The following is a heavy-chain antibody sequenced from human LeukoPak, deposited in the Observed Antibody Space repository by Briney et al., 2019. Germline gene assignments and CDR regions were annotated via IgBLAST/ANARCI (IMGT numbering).Heavy chain of an antibody. J-gene: IGHJ5*02. Sequence: SETLSLTCTVAGGSISTYYWNWIRQTPGKGLEWIGHISNGNTDYNPSLKSRVTISADTSKNQFSLRLTSATAADTAVYYCARDKAHSYGRYFDPWGQGALVIVSS. CDR1: GGSISTYY. V-gene: IGHV4-59*01. D-gene: IGHD5-18*01. CDR2: ISNGNT. CDR3: ARDKAHSYGRYFDP.